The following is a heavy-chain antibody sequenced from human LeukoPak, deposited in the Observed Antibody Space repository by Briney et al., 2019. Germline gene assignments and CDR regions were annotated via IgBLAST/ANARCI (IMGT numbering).Heavy chain of an antibody. D-gene: IGHD1-20*01. V-gene: IGHV3-30*02. CDR2: IRYDGSNK. Sequence: GGSLRLSCAASGFTFDDYGMSWVRQAPGKGLEWVAFIRYDGSNKYYADSVKGRFTISRDNSKNTLYLQMNSLRAEDTAVYYCAKDRDGITGMGIWGQGTMVTVSS. J-gene: IGHJ3*02. CDR1: GFTFDDYG. CDR3: AKDRDGITGMGI.